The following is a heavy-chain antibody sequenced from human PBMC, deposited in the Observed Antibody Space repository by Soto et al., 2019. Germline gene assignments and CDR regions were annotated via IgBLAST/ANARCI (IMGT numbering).Heavy chain of an antibody. CDR2: IYDSGST. CDR1: GASISSNF. V-gene: IGHV4-59*01. J-gene: IGHJ6*03. CDR3: AREGGSGYQYYMDV. Sequence: PSETLSLTCTVSGASISSNFWSWIRQPPGKGLEWIGYIYDSGSTNYNPSLKSRVTISIDTPNNHFYLRLRSVTAADTAVYYCAREGGSGYQYYMDVWGKGTTVTVS. D-gene: IGHD5-18*01.